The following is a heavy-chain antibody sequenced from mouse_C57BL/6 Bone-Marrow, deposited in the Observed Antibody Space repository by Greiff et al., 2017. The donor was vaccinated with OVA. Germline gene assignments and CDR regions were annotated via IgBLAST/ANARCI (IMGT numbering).Heavy chain of an antibody. J-gene: IGHJ2*01. Sequence: QVQLQQSGPELVKPGASVKISCKASGYSFTSYYIHWVKQRPGQGLEWIGWIYPGSGNTKYNEKFKGKATLTADTSSSTDYMQLSSLTSEDSAVYYCARIHYYGSSYYFDYWGQGTTLTVSS. D-gene: IGHD1-1*01. V-gene: IGHV1-66*01. CDR1: GYSFTSYY. CDR3: ARIHYYGSSYYFDY. CDR2: IYPGSGNT.